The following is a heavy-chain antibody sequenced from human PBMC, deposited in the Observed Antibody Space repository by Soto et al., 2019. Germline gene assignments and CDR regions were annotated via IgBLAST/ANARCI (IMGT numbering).Heavy chain of an antibody. Sequence: SETLSLTCTVSGGSISSGDYYWSWIRHPPGKGLEWIGYIYYSGSTYYNPSLKSRVTISVDTSKNQFSLKLSSVTAADTAVYYCARDRRLRYFALADYYYYGMDVWGQGTTVTSP. V-gene: IGHV4-30-4*01. CDR1: GGSISSGDYY. CDR3: ARDRRLRYFALADYYYYGMDV. CDR2: IYYSGST. J-gene: IGHJ6*02. D-gene: IGHD3-9*01.